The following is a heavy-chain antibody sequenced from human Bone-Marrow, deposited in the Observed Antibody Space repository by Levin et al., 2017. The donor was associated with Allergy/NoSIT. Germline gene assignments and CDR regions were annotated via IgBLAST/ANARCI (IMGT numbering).Heavy chain of an antibody. CDR1: GYTFTTYG. V-gene: IGHV1-18*01. CDR3: ARVQRRDADNRALDY. J-gene: IGHJ4*02. Sequence: ASVKVSCKASGYTFTTYGISWVRQAPGQGLEGMGWISTYNGNTNFAQKLQGRVTMTTDTTTSTAYMELRSLRSDATAMYYCARVQRRDADNRALDYWGQGTLVTVSS. CDR2: ISTYNGNT. D-gene: IGHD5-24*01.